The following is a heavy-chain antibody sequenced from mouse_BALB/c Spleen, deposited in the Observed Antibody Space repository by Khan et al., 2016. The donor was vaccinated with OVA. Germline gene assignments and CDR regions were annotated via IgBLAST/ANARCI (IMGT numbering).Heavy chain of an antibody. Sequence: QVQLKESGAELAKPGASVKMSCKASGYTFTTYWMHWVKQRPGQGLEWIGYINPTSGYTDYNEKFKDSATLSEDKSSSTAYMQLISLTSCDSAVYYCTRDRIDYWGQGTTLTVSS. J-gene: IGHJ2*01. CDR3: TRDRIDY. V-gene: IGHV1-7*01. CDR1: GYTFTTYW. CDR2: INPTSGYT.